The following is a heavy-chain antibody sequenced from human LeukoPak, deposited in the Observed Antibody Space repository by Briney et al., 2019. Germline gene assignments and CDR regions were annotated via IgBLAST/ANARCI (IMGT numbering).Heavy chain of an antibody. CDR1: GFTFSSYT. D-gene: IGHD3-22*01. CDR2: ITTSDGNT. J-gene: IGHJ3*02. CDR3: AREYYYDSSGYFGGSEAFDI. V-gene: IGHV3-23*01. Sequence: GGSLRLSCAASGFTFSSYTMSWVRQAPGKGLEWVSTITTSDGNTYYADSVKGRFTVSRDNSKNTLFLQMNSLRAEDTAVYYCAREYYYDSSGYFGGSEAFDIWGQGTRVTVSS.